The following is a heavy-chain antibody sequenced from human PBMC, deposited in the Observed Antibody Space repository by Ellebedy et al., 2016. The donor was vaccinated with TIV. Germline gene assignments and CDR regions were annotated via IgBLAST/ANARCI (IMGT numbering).Heavy chain of an antibody. V-gene: IGHV3-7*01. D-gene: IGHD4-17*01. CDR3: ATDGSYGDYLSPTHAFVI. CDR1: GFTFSSYW. J-gene: IGHJ3*02. Sequence: GGSLRLSCVASGFTFSSYWMSWVRQAPGKGLEWVANIKQDGSEKYYVDSVKGRFTISRDNAKNSLYLHLNSLRAEDTVMYYCATDGSYGDYLSPTHAFVIWGQGTMVTVSS. CDR2: IKQDGSEK.